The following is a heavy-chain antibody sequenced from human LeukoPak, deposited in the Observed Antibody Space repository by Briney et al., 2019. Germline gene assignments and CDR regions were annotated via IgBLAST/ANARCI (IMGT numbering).Heavy chain of an antibody. Sequence: GGSLRLSCAASGFIFSNYRMSWVRQAPGRGLECVANIKEDGSEKYYVDSVKGRFTISRDNAKNSLLLQMNSLSAEDTAVYYCARVVNFGSGSYSRPLDYWGQGTLVTVSS. CDR2: IKEDGSEK. J-gene: IGHJ4*02. CDR3: ARVVNFGSGSYSRPLDY. CDR1: GFIFSNYR. V-gene: IGHV3-7*01. D-gene: IGHD3-10*01.